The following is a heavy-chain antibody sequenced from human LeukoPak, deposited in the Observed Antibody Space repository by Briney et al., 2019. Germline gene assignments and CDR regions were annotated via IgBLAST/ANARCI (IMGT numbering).Heavy chain of an antibody. V-gene: IGHV3-23*01. J-gene: IGHJ4*02. D-gene: IGHD6-19*01. CDR3: AKDFGTGWYTFDF. CDR1: GFTFSSYA. CDR2: ISGSAGST. Sequence: GGSLRLSCAASGFTFSSYAMSWVRQAPGKGLEWVSSISGSAGSTSYADSVKGRFTISRDNSKNTLYLQMNSLRAEDTAVYYCAKDFGTGWYTFDFWGQGTLVTVSS.